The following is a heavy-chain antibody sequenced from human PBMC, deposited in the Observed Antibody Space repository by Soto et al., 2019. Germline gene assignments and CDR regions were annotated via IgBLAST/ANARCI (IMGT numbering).Heavy chain of an antibody. J-gene: IGHJ4*02. Sequence: SVKVSCKASGGTFSSYAISWVRQAHGQGLEWMGGIIPIFGTANYAQKFQGRVTITADKSTSTAYMELSSLRSEDTAVYYCATTNNLRYYDFWSGPLDYWGQGTLVTVSS. CDR3: ATTNNLRYYDFWSGPLDY. CDR1: GGTFSSYA. V-gene: IGHV1-69*06. CDR2: IIPIFGTA. D-gene: IGHD3-3*01.